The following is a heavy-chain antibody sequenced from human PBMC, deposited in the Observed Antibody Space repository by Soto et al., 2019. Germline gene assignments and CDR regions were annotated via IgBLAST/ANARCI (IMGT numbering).Heavy chain of an antibody. V-gene: IGHV4-4*02. D-gene: IGHD1-20*01. CDR3: ARSSHAIIGTMNFDH. CDR2: IFHSGSP. Sequence: QVQLQESGPGLVKPSGTLSLTCAVSSGSISSSNWWSWVRQPPGKGLEWIGEIFHSGSPNYNLSLKSRVTISLDKSNNEVSLKLSSVTAADTAIYYCARSSHAIIGTMNFDHWGHGIVVTVSS. CDR1: SGSISSSNW. J-gene: IGHJ4*01.